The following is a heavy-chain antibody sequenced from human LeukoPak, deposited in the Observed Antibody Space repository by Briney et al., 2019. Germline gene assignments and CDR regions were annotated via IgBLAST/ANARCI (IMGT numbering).Heavy chain of an antibody. CDR2: ISYDGSNK. Sequence: GGSLRLSCAASGFTFGSYGMHWVRQAPGKGLEWVAVISYDGSNKYFADSVKGRFTISRDNSKNTLYLQMNNLRAEDTAVYYCVRGGPSTWSWGQGTLVTVSS. J-gene: IGHJ5*02. CDR3: VRGGPSTWS. D-gene: IGHD2-15*01. CDR1: GFTFGSYG. V-gene: IGHV3-30*03.